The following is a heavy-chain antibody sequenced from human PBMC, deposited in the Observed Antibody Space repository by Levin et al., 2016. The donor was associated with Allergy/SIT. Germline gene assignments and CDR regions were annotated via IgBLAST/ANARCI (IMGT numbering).Heavy chain of an antibody. Sequence: ETLSLTCAASGFTFSSYSMNWVRQAPGKGLEWVSSISSSSSYIYYADSVKGRFTISRDNAKNSLYLQMNSLRAEDTAVYYCANGGYSRHWGQGTLVTVSS. V-gene: IGHV3-21*01. CDR1: GFTFSSYS. D-gene: IGHD1-26*01. CDR2: ISSSSSYI. CDR3: ANGGYSRH. J-gene: IGHJ4*02.